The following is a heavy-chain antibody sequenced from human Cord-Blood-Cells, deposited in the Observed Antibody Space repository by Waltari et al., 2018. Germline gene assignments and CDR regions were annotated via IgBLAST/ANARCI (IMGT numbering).Heavy chain of an antibody. CDR1: GYSFTSYW. CDR3: ARRGLTGTTYYYGMDV. V-gene: IGHV5-51*03. Sequence: EVQLVQSGAEVKKPGESLKISCKGSGYSFTSYWIGWVRQMPGKGLEWMGILYPGDADTRYSPSFQGQVNIAADKSISTAYLQWSSLKASDTAMYYCARRGLTGTTYYYGMDVWGQGTTVTVSS. J-gene: IGHJ6*02. CDR2: LYPGDADT. D-gene: IGHD1-7*01.